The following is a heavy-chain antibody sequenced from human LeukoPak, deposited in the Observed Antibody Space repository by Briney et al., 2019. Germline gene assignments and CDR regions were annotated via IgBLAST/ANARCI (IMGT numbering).Heavy chain of an antibody. CDR1: GYTFTSYG. V-gene: IGHV1-18*04. D-gene: IGHD2-2*01. CDR3: ARDTEDIVVVPAAVNWFDP. CDR2: ISAYNGNT. Sequence: ASVKVSCKASGYTFTSYGISWVRQAPEQGLEWMGWISAYNGNTNYAQKLQGRVTMTTDTSTSTAYMELRSLRSDDTAVYYCARDTEDIVVVPAAVNWFDPWGQGTLVTVSS. J-gene: IGHJ5*02.